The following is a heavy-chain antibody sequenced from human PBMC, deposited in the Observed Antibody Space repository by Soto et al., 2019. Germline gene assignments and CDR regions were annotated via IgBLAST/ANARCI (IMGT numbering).Heavy chain of an antibody. Sequence: GASVKVSCKASGYTFTGYYMHWVRQAPGQGLEWMGWINPNSGGTNYAQKFQGWVTMTRDTSISTAYMELSRLRSDDTAVYYCARDRAKSIAAVAAGRGRDVWVQGTTVTVSS. J-gene: IGHJ6*02. D-gene: IGHD6-6*01. CDR1: GYTFTGYY. CDR3: ARDRAKSIAAVAAGRGRDV. CDR2: INPNSGGT. V-gene: IGHV1-2*04.